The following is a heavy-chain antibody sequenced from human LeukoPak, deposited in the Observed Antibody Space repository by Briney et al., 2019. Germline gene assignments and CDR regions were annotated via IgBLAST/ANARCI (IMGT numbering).Heavy chain of an antibody. CDR2: ISRSSIYI. Sequence: GGSLRLSCAASGFTFSSYSMSWVRQAPGKGLEWVSSISRSSIYIYYADSVKGRFTISRDNAKNSLYLQMNSLRAEDTAVYYCARVEDYDILTGFDYWGQGTLVTVSS. J-gene: IGHJ4*02. CDR3: ARVEDYDILTGFDY. V-gene: IGHV3-21*01. D-gene: IGHD3-9*01. CDR1: GFTFSSYS.